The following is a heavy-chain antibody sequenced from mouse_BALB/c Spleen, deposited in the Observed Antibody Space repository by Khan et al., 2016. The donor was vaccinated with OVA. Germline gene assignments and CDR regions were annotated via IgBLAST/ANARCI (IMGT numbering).Heavy chain of an antibody. CDR2: IWSDGRT. CDR1: GFSLTSYA. Sequence: QVQLKESGPDLVAPSQSLSITCTVSGFSLTSYAIHWVRQPPGKGLEWLVVIWSDGRTTYNSALKSRLSISKDNSKSQVFLKIDSLQTDDTAMYYCARHQFPLSMDSWGQGTSVIVAS. V-gene: IGHV2-6-2*01. J-gene: IGHJ4*01. CDR3: ARHQFPLSMDS.